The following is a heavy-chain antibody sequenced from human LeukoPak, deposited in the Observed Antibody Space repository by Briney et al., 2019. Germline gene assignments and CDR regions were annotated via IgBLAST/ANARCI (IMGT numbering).Heavy chain of an antibody. V-gene: IGHV4-39*07. CDR3: ARDRGVATIGAHDY. J-gene: IGHJ4*02. D-gene: IGHD5-12*01. CDR2: IIYSGNT. Sequence: SETLSLTCTVSGGSISGSSHYWGWLRQPPGKGLEWVGTIIYSGNTYYNPSLKSRVTISLDTSKNHFSLRLSSVTAADTAVYYCARDRGVATIGAHDYWGQGTLVTVSS. CDR1: GGSISGSSHY.